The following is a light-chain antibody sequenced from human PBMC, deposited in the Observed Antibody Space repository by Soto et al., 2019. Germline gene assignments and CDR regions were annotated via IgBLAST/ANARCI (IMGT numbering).Light chain of an antibody. V-gene: IGKV3-11*01. CDR2: DAS. CDR1: QSVSTY. Sequence: EIVLTQSPANMSMSPGERTTLSCRASQSVSTYLAWYQQKPGQAPRLLIYDASNRATGIPARFSGGGSGTDFSLIISSLEPEDFAVYYCQQRSLWPPTFGQGTRLEIK. J-gene: IGKJ5*01. CDR3: QQRSLWPPT.